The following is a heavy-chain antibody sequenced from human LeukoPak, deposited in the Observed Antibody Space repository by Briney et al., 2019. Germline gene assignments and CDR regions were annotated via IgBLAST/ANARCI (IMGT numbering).Heavy chain of an antibody. CDR3: AKGRGYSGYDFFDY. CDR2: ISASGGST. Sequence: GGSLRLSYAASGFTFSSYAMSWVRQAPGKGLEWVSAISASGGSTFYADSVKGRFTISRDNSKNTLYLQMNSLRAEDTALYYCAKGRGYSGYDFFDYWGQGTLVTVSS. D-gene: IGHD5-12*01. CDR1: GFTFSSYA. J-gene: IGHJ4*02. V-gene: IGHV3-23*01.